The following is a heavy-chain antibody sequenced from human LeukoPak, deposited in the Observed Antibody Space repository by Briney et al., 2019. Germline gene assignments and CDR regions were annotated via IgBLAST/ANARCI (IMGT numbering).Heavy chain of an antibody. D-gene: IGHD2-2*01. CDR2: INSDGSST. CDR3: ARGARPAATYYYYYYMDV. Sequence: GGSLRLSCAASGFTFSSYWMHWVRQAPGKGLVWVSRINSDGSSTSHADSVKGRFTISRDNAKNTLYLQMNSLRAEDTAVYYCARGARPAATYYYYYYMDVWGKGTTVTVSS. V-gene: IGHV3-74*01. J-gene: IGHJ6*03. CDR1: GFTFSSYW.